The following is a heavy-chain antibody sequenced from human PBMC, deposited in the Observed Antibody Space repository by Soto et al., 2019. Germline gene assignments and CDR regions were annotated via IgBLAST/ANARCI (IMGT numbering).Heavy chain of an antibody. CDR2: INAGNGNT. CDR3: ARDSPPWPGEYQLLFRSYGMDV. CDR1: GYTFTSYA. Sequence: ASVKVSCKASGYTFTSYAMHWVRQAPGQRLEWMGWINAGNGNTKYSQKFQGRVPITRDTSASTAYLELGSLRSEDTAVYYCARDSPPWPGEYQLLFRSYGMDVWGQGTTVTVSS. J-gene: IGHJ6*02. D-gene: IGHD2-2*01. V-gene: IGHV1-3*01.